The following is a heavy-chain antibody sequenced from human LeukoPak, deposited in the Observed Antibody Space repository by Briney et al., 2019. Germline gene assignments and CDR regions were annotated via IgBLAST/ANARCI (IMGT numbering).Heavy chain of an antibody. Sequence: GGSLRLSCAASGFTVSSNYMSWVRQAPGKGLEWVSVIYSGGSTYYADSVKGRFTISRDNSKNTLYLQMNSLRAEDTAVYYCAKGPKVALYGMDVWGQGTTVTVSS. CDR1: GFTVSSNY. V-gene: IGHV3-66*01. D-gene: IGHD2-15*01. J-gene: IGHJ6*02. CDR2: IYSGGST. CDR3: AKGPKVALYGMDV.